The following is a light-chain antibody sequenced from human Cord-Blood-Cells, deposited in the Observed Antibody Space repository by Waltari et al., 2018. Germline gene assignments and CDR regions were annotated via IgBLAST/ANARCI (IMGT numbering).Light chain of an antibody. CDR2: EVS. J-gene: IGLJ2*01. Sequence: QSALTQPPSASGSPGQSVTISCTGTSSDVGGYNYVSWYQQHPGKAPKLMIYEVSTRPSGVPDRFSGSKSVNTASLTVSVLQAEDEADYYCSSYAGSNNLVFGGGTKLTVL. CDR3: SSYAGSNNLV. CDR1: SSDVGGYNY. V-gene: IGLV2-8*01.